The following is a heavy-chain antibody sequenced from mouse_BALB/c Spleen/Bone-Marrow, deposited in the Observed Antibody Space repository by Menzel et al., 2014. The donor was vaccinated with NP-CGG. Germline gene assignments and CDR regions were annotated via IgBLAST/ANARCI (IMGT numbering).Heavy chain of an antibody. CDR3: ARRLRDY. Sequence: QVQLQQSGGELVRPGTSVRVSCRASGYAFTNHLIEWVKQRPGQGLEWIGAINPGGGDIILNEKFKGKATLTADKSSSTAYMQLNSLTSDDSAVYFCARRLRDYWGQGTTLTVSS. CDR2: INPGGGDI. J-gene: IGHJ2*01. CDR1: GYAFTNHL. V-gene: IGHV1-54*01. D-gene: IGHD6-5*01.